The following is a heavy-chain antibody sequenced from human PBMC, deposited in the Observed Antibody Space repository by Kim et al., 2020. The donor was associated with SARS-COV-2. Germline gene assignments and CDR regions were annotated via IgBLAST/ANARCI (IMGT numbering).Heavy chain of an antibody. CDR3: ARERLGMSPDFDY. D-gene: IGHD3-10*01. Sequence: SETLSLTCTVSGYSISSGYYWGWIRQPPGKGLELIGSIHHSGGTYYNPSLKSRVTISVDTSKNQFSLQLSSVTAADTAVYYCARERLGMSPDFDYWGQGT. V-gene: IGHV4-38-2*02. CDR2: IHHSGGT. CDR1: GYSISSGYY. J-gene: IGHJ4*03.